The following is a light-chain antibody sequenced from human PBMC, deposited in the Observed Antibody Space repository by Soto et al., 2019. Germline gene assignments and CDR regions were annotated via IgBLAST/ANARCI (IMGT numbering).Light chain of an antibody. Sequence: AARVTITCLASQSISSWLAWYQQKPGRAPTLLIYDASSLESGVPSRFSGSESGTDFTLTISSLQAEDIATYYCQQFHTFPVTFGQGTRLEIK. CDR1: QSISSW. J-gene: IGKJ5*01. V-gene: IGKV1-5*01. CDR2: DAS. CDR3: QQFHTFPVT.